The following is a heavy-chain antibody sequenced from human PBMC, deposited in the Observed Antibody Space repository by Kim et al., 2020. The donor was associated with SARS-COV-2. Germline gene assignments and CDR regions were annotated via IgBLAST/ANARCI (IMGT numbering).Heavy chain of an antibody. CDR3: ATDQDTSSWYAFDI. V-gene: IGHV1-24*01. CDR1: GYSLTDLS. CDR2: FDPEDVQK. Sequence: ASVKVSCKVSGYSLTDLSIHWVRQVPGKGLEWMGGFDPEDVQKVSAQKFQGRVTLTEDTSADTAYMELSSLRSDDTAVYYCATDQDTSSWYAFDIWGQGTMVTVSS. J-gene: IGHJ3*02. D-gene: IGHD6-13*01.